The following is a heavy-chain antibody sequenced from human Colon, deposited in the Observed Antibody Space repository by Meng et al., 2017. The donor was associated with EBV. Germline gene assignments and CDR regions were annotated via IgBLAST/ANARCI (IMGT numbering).Heavy chain of an antibody. CDR3: ARVGAYCGGDCYHPR. J-gene: IGHJ4*02. CDR2: IYHSGST. Sequence: GRLQESGPGLVKPSGTLSLTCAVSGGSFSSRNWWSWVRQPPGKGLEWIGEIYHSGSTNYNPSLKSRVTISVDESKNQFSLRLSSVTAADTAVYYCARVGAYCGGDCYHPRWGQGTLVTVSS. D-gene: IGHD2-21*02. CDR1: GGSFSSRNW. V-gene: IGHV4-4*02.